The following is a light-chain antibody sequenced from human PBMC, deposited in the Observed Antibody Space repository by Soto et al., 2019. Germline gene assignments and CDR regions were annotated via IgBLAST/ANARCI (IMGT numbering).Light chain of an antibody. CDR2: EVS. CDR1: SSDVGSYNY. J-gene: IGLJ1*01. Sequence: QSVRTEPAWVSVSPGQSITISCTGTSSDVGSYNYVSWYQQHPGKAPKLIIYEVSDRPSGISSRFSGSKSGNTASLTISGLQTEDEADYYCSSYTSSSTLFGTGTKVTVL. V-gene: IGLV2-14*01. CDR3: SSYTSSSTL.